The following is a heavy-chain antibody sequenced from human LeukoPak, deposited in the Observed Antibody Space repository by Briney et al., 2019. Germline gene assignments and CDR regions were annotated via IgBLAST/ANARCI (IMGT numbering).Heavy chain of an antibody. D-gene: IGHD3-10*01. V-gene: IGHV4-59*01. CDR1: GGSISGYY. J-gene: IGHJ6*03. Sequence: SETLSLTCTVSGGSISGYYWSWIRQPPGKGLEWIGYIYYSGSTNYNPSLKSRVTISLDTSKNQFSLKLSSVTAADTAVYYCARVRGSGKYYYYYMDVWGKGTTVTISS. CDR2: IYYSGST. CDR3: ARVRGSGKYYYYYMDV.